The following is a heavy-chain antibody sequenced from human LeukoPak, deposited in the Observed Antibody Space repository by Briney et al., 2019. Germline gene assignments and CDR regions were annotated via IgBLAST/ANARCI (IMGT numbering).Heavy chain of an antibody. V-gene: IGHV4-34*01. D-gene: IGHD3-10*01. J-gene: IGHJ4*02. CDR3: ARARRGGQSRPFDS. CDR2: INHSGST. Sequence: PWETLSLTCAVYGGSFSGYYWSWIRQPPGKGLEWIGEINHSGSTNNNPSLKSRLTISVDTSKNQFSLILSSVTATDTAVYYCARARRGGQSRPFDSWGQGTLVTVSS. CDR1: GGSFSGYY.